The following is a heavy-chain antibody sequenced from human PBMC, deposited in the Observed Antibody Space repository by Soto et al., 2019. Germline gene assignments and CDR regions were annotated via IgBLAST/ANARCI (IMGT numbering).Heavy chain of an antibody. Sequence: SETPSLTSIVSGDSVTFAHHYWSWIRQPPGKGLERIGHIFFTGDTNYSPSLKSRVTMSVDSSKSQFSLNLTSVTAADSAIYFCARARPDSAGSSLGRRLDVWGQGTTVTVSS. V-gene: IGHV4-61*01. D-gene: IGHD3-10*01. CDR3: ARARPDSAGSSLGRRLDV. J-gene: IGHJ6*02. CDR1: GDSVTFAHHY. CDR2: IFFTGDT.